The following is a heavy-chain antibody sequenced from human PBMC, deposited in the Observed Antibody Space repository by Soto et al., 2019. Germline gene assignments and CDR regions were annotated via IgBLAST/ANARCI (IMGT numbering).Heavy chain of an antibody. CDR2: INSDGSST. V-gene: IGHV3-74*01. CDR1: GFTFSSYW. D-gene: IGHD2-21*02. Sequence: EVQLVESGGGLVQPGGSLRLSCAASGFTFSSYWMHWVRQAPGKGLVWVSRINSDGSSTSYADSVKGRFTISRDNAKNTLYLQMNSLSAEDTAVYYCASQPRVVTAPDQYFDLWGRGTLVTVSS. J-gene: IGHJ2*01. CDR3: ASQPRVVTAPDQYFDL.